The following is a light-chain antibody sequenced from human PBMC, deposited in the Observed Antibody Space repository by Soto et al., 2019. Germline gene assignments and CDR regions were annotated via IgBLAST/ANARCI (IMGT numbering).Light chain of an antibody. CDR1: KSNIGSNY. Sequence: QSVLTQPPSVSAAPGQTVTIACSGTKSNIGSNYISWYQQLPGTAPKLVIYDINKRPSGIADRFSGSKSGTSAALGITGLQTEDEAYYFCGSWDINLSAVVFGGGTQLTVL. CDR2: DIN. CDR3: GSWDINLSAVV. V-gene: IGLV1-51*01. J-gene: IGLJ3*02.